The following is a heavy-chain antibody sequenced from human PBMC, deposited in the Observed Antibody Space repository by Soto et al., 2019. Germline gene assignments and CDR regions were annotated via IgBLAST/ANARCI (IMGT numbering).Heavy chain of an antibody. CDR1: GGSISSGGYY. Sequence: QVRLQESGPGLVKPSQTLSLTCTVSGGSISSGGYYWSWIRQHPGKGLEWIGYIYYSGSTYYNPSLKSRVTISVDTSKNQFSLKLSSVTAADTAVYYCAREVTNCSGGSCYLPIPNWFDPWGQGTLVTVSS. CDR3: AREVTNCSGGSCYLPIPNWFDP. D-gene: IGHD2-15*01. CDR2: IYYSGST. V-gene: IGHV4-31*03. J-gene: IGHJ5*02.